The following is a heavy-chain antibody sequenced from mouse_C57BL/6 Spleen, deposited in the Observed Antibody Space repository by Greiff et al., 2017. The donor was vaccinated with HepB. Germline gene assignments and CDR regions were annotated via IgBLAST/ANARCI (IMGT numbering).Heavy chain of an antibody. D-gene: IGHD2-2*01. CDR3: ARSCAGYDVDYFDY. CDR1: GYSFTDYN. Sequence: LVRPGASVKISCKASGYSFTDYNMNWVKQSNGKSLEWIGVINPNYGTTSYNQKFKGKATLTVDQSSSTAYMQLNSLTSEDSAVYYCARSCAGYDVDYFDYWGQGTTLTVSS. CDR2: INPNYGTT. V-gene: IGHV1-39*01. J-gene: IGHJ2*01.